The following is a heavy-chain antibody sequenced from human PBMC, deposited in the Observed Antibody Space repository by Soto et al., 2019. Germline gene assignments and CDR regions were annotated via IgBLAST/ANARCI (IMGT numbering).Heavy chain of an antibody. D-gene: IGHD4-17*01. Sequence: QVQLQQWGAGLLKPSETLSLTCAVYGGSFSGYYWSWIRQPPGKGLEWIGEINHSGSTNYNPSLKSRVTISVDTSKNQFSLKLSSVTAADTAVYYCARSRPTVTTIRVGYYYGMDVWGQGTTVTVSS. CDR3: ARSRPTVTTIRVGYYYGMDV. J-gene: IGHJ6*02. CDR2: INHSGST. V-gene: IGHV4-34*01. CDR1: GGSFSGYY.